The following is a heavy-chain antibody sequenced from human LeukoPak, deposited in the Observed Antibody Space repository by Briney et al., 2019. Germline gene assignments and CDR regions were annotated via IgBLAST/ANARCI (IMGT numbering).Heavy chain of an antibody. J-gene: IGHJ4*02. CDR1: GFTFSSYA. CDR3: AKWDGDFWSDYYTGIGD. D-gene: IGHD3-3*01. V-gene: IGHV3-23*01. CDR2: ISGSGGST. Sequence: GGSLRLSRAASGFTFSSYAMSWVRQAPGKGLEWVSAISGSGGSTFYADSVKGRFTISRDNSKNTLYLQMNSLRAEDTAVYYCAKWDGDFWSDYYTGIGDWGQGTLVTVSS.